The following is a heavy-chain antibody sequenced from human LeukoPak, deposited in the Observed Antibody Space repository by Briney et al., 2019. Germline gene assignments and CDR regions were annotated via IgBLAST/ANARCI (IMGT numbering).Heavy chain of an antibody. J-gene: IGHJ4*02. D-gene: IGHD6-19*01. CDR3: ARYSSGLVALDC. CDR1: GFTFSDYY. CDR2: IRNKANSYTT. Sequence: PGGSLRLSCAASGFTFSDYYMSWIRQAPGKGLEWVGRIRNKANSYTTEYAASVKGRFTISRDDSKNSLYLHMNSLRTEDTAVYYCARYSSGLVALDCWGQGTLVTVSS. V-gene: IGHV3-72*01.